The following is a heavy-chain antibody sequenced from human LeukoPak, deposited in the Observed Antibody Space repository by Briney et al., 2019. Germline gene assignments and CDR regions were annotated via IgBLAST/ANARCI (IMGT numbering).Heavy chain of an antibody. CDR3: AKATGTLSN. CDR2: ISNSDDNT. J-gene: IGHJ4*02. CDR1: GFTFSSYA. Sequence: GGSLRLSCAVSGFTFSSYAMSWVRQAPGKGLEWVSTISNSDDNTYYADSVKGRFTISRDSSKNTLYLQMNSLTAEDTALYYCAKATGTLSNWGQGTLVTVSS. D-gene: IGHD1-1*01. V-gene: IGHV3-23*01.